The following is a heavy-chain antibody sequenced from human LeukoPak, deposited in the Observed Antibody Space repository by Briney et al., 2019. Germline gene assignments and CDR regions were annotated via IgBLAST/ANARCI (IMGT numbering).Heavy chain of an antibody. Sequence: PSETLSLTCTVSGDSISSYYWTWIRQPPGKGLEWIGYIYYSGTTNYNPSLKSRVTISVDTSKNQFSLKPSSVTAADTAVYYCASGRPLGFDYWGQGTLVTVSS. V-gene: IGHV4-59*01. CDR1: GDSISSYY. CDR3: ASGRPLGFDY. CDR2: IYYSGTT. D-gene: IGHD1-26*01. J-gene: IGHJ4*02.